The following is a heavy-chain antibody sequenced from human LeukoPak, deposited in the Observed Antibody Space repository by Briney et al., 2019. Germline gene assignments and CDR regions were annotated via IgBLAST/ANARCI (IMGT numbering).Heavy chain of an antibody. CDR1: GFTFSSYA. D-gene: IGHD3-3*01. CDR2: ISYDGSNK. CDR3: ARGGRFLEWLSPLDY. Sequence: GGSLRLSCAASGFTFSSYAMHWVRQAPGKGLEWVAVISYDGSNKYYADSVKGRFTISRDNSKNTLYLQMNSLRAEDTAVYYCARGGRFLEWLSPLDYWGQGTLVTVSS. V-gene: IGHV3-30-3*01. J-gene: IGHJ4*02.